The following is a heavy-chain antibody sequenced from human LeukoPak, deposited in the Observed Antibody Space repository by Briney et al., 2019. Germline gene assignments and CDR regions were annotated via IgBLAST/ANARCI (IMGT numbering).Heavy chain of an antibody. CDR1: GGSISSGSYY. CDR2: IYTSGST. CDR3: ARGGNRYYFDY. Sequence: SETLSLTCSVSGGSISSGSYYWSWIRQPAGKGLDWIGRIYTSGSTNYNPSLKSRVTMSVDTSKNQFSLKLSSVTAADTAVYYCARGGNRYYFDYWGQGTLVTVSS. V-gene: IGHV4-61*02. J-gene: IGHJ4*02.